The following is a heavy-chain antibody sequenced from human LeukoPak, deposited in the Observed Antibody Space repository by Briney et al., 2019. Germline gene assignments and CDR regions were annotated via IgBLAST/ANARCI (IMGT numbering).Heavy chain of an antibody. Sequence: PGGSLRLSCAASGFTFSSYWMSWVRQAPGKGLEWVSAISGSGGSTYYADSVKGRFTISRDNSKNTLYLQMNSLRAEDTAVYYCAKIGDGYLKHFDYWGQGTLVTVSS. CDR2: ISGSGGST. CDR3: AKIGDGYLKHFDY. J-gene: IGHJ4*02. CDR1: GFTFSSYW. V-gene: IGHV3-23*01. D-gene: IGHD5-24*01.